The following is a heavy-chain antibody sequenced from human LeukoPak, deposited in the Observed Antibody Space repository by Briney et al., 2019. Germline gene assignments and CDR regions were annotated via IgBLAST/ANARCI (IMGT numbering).Heavy chain of an antibody. CDR2: ISGSGGST. V-gene: IGHV3-23*01. CDR3: AKLGSYDILTGYVDY. J-gene: IGHJ4*02. D-gene: IGHD3-9*01. CDR1: GFTFSSYG. Sequence: GGTLRLSCAASGFTFSSYGMSWVRQAPGKGLEWVSAISGSGGSTYYADSVKGRFTISRDNSKNTLYLQMNSLRAEDTAVYYCAKLGSYDILTGYVDYWGQGTLVTVSS.